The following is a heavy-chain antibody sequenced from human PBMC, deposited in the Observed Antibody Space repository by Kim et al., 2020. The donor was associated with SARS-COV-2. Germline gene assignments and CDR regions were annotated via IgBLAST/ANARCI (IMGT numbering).Heavy chain of an antibody. J-gene: IGHJ4*02. Sequence: VKSRITINPDTSKNQFSLQLNAVTPEDTAVYYCARDSYSSGLMTIDYWGQGTLVTVSS. D-gene: IGHD6-19*01. CDR3: ARDSYSSGLMTIDY. V-gene: IGHV6-1*01.